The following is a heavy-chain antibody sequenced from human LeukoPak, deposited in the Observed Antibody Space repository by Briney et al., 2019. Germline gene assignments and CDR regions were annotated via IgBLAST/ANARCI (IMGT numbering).Heavy chain of an antibody. V-gene: IGHV3-7*01. J-gene: IGHJ4*02. D-gene: IGHD6-13*01. CDR3: ARGSGSSSWYNYFDY. CDR2: IKQDGSEK. Sequence: GGSLRLSCAASGFTFDDYAMHWVRQAPGKGLEWVANIKQDGSEKYYVDSVKGRFTISRDNAKNSLYLQMNSLRAADTAVYYCARGSGSSSWYNYFDYWGQGTLVTVSS. CDR1: GFTFDDYA.